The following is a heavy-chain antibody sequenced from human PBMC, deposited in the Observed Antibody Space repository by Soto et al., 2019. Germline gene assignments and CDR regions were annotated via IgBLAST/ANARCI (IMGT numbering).Heavy chain of an antibody. CDR3: ARAALDILAFLFDP. CDR1: GFTFDDYA. Sequence: EVQLVESGVGLVQPGRSLILSCAASGFTFDDYAMHWVRQAPGKCLEWGSGISWNRGSIGYADSVKGRLTTSRDNVKNSLSLQMNSLRAEDTALYYCARAALDILAFLFDPWGQEPLVTVSS. CDR2: ISWNRGSI. D-gene: IGHD3-9*01. J-gene: IGHJ5*02. V-gene: IGHV3-9*01.